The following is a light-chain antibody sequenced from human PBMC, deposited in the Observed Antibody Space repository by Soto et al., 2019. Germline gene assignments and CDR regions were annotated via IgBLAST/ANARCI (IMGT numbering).Light chain of an antibody. J-gene: IGLJ2*01. CDR2: DVS. Sequence: QSVLTQPASVSGSPGQSITIPCTGTGSDIGGYNYVSWYQQHPGKAPKLMIFDVSYRPSGISDRFSGSKSGNTASLTISGLQPEDEADYYCSSYGASSTLFGGGTKLTVL. CDR3: SSYGASSTL. CDR1: GSDIGGYNY. V-gene: IGLV2-14*03.